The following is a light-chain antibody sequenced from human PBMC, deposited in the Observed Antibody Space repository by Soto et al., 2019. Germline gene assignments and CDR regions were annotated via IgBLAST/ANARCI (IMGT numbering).Light chain of an antibody. CDR3: HPRINWPRP. CDR2: DAS. CDR1: QSVSSY. V-gene: IGKV3-11*01. J-gene: IGKJ2*01. Sequence: DIVLTQSPATLSLSPGERATLSCRASQSVSSYLAWYQQKPGQAPRLLIYDASNRATGDPARFSGSGSGTDFTLTICSLGPEDSAVYYCHPRINWPRPFGQGTKLEIK.